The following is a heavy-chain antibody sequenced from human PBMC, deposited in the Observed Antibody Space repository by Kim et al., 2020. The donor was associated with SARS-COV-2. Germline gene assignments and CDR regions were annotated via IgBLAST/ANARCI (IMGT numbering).Heavy chain of an antibody. CDR3: ARVGYDYVWGSYRDDYYYYGMDV. CDR2: ISSSSSYT. J-gene: IGHJ6*02. D-gene: IGHD3-16*02. V-gene: IGHV3-11*05. Sequence: GGSLRLSCAASGFTFSDYYMSWIRQAPGKGLEWVSYISSSSSYTNYADSVKGRFTISRDNAKNSLYLQMNSLSAEDTAVYYCARVGYDYVWGSYRDDYYYYGMDVWGQGTTVTVSS. CDR1: GFTFSDYY.